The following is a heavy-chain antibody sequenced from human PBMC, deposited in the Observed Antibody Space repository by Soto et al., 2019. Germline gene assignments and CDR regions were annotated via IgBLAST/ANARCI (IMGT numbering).Heavy chain of an antibody. D-gene: IGHD6-6*01. CDR1: EFTFSSYS. V-gene: IGHV3-48*02. Sequence: EVQLVESGGGLVQPGGSLRLSCAASEFTFSSYSMNWVRQAPGKGLEWVSYISSSSSTIYYADSVKSRFTISRDNAKNSLYLQMNSLRDEDTAVYYCARDVTVYGIAARPRRFDPWGQGTLVTVSS. CDR3: ARDVTVYGIAARPRRFDP. CDR2: ISSSSSTI. J-gene: IGHJ5*02.